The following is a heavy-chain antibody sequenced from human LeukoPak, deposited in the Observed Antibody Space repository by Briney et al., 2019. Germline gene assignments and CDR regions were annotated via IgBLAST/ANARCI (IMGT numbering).Heavy chain of an antibody. CDR3: ARQNYGNPDY. CDR2: VSGDGSIT. CDR1: GFTYSSNW. D-gene: IGHD3-16*01. Sequence: QPGGSLILSCAASGFTYSSNWMHWVRQAPGKGLVWVSRVSGDGSITYYADSVKGRFTMSRDNAKNTLYLQINSLRVEDTAVYYCARQNYGNPDYWGQGTLVTVSS. V-gene: IGHV3-74*01. J-gene: IGHJ4*02.